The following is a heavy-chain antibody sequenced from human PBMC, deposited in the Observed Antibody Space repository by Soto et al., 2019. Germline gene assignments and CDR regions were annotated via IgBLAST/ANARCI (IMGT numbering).Heavy chain of an antibody. V-gene: IGHV1-2*02. D-gene: IGHD1-26*01. CDR2: INPNTGDT. CDR1: GYTFTAYY. Sequence: QVQLVQSGAEVKKPGASVKVSCKASGYTFTAYYIHWVRQAPGQGLEWVGWINPNTGDTNYAQSFQGRVSLTRDTSINTAYMELSRLRSDDTAVYYCARDGHRSGDYWGQGALVTVSS. CDR3: ARDGHRSGDY. J-gene: IGHJ4*02.